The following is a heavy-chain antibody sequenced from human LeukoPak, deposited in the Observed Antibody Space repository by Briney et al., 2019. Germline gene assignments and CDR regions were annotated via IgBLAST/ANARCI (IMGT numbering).Heavy chain of an antibody. J-gene: IGHJ4*02. CDR2: IYTSGST. CDR1: GYSISSGYY. D-gene: IGHD3/OR15-3a*01. V-gene: IGHV4-38-2*02. CDR3: ARQTGSGLFILP. Sequence: PSETLSLTCTVSGYSISSGYYWGWIRQPPGKGLEWIGRIYTSGSTNYNPSLKSRVTISVDTSKNQFSLKLRSVTAADTAVYYCARQTGSGLFILPGGQGTLVTVSS.